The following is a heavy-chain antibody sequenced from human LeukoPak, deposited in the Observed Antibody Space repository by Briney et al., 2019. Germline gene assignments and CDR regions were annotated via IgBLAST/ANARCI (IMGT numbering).Heavy chain of an antibody. V-gene: IGHV1-24*01. CDR1: GSTLTELS. CDR2: FDPGDAET. D-gene: IGHD5/OR15-5a*01. CDR3: AAGGVYDLLKY. Sequence: GASVKVSCKVHGSTLTELSMHWVRQAPGKGLEWMGGFDPGDAETIYAQKFQSRVTMTEDTSTDTAYMELSSLRSEDTAVYYCAAGGVYDLLKYWGQGALVTVSS. J-gene: IGHJ4*02.